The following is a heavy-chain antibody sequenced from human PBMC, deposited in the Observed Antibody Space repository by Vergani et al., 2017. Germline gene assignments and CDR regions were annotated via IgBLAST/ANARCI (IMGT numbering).Heavy chain of an antibody. J-gene: IGHJ6*03. CDR1: GGTFSSYA. V-gene: IGHV1-69*12. Sequence: QVQLVQSGAEVKKPGSSVKVSCKASGGTFSSYAISWVRQAPGQGLEWMGGIIPMFGTAKYAQKLQGRVTITADESTRTAYMELSSLRSEDTAVYYCASGDPSLXVPAIDYYYYYMDVWGKGTTVTVSS. CDR3: ASGDPSLXVPAIDYYYYYMDV. D-gene: IGHD2-2*01. CDR2: IIPMFGTA.